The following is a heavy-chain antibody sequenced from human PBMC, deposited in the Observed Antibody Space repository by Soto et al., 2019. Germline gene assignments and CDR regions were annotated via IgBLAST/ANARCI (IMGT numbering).Heavy chain of an antibody. CDR2: INHSGST. D-gene: IGHD3-3*01. Sequence: SETLSLTCAVYGGSFSGYYWSWIRQPPGKGLEWIGEINHSGSTNYNPSLKSRVTISVDTSKNQFSLQLSTLTAADTAVYYCARGEYDFWSGYQTYDYGMDVWGQGTTVTVSS. CDR3: ARGEYDFWSGYQTYDYGMDV. V-gene: IGHV4-34*01. J-gene: IGHJ6*02. CDR1: GGSFSGYY.